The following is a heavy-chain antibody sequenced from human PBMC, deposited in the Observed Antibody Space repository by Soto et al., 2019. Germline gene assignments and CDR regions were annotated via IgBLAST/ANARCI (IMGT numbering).Heavy chain of an antibody. J-gene: IGHJ4*02. D-gene: IGHD3-16*02. V-gene: IGHV1-69*13. Sequence: SVKVSCKASGGTFSSYAISWVRQAPGQGLEWMGGIIPIFGTANYAQKFQGRVTITADESTSTAYMELSSLRSEDTAVYYCARDRASYDYVWGSYRPLDYWGQGTLVTVSS. CDR2: IIPIFGTA. CDR1: GGTFSSYA. CDR3: ARDRASYDYVWGSYRPLDY.